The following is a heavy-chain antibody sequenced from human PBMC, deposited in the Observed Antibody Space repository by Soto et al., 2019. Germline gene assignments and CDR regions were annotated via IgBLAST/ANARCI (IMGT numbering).Heavy chain of an antibody. D-gene: IGHD3-9*01. CDR2: ISSSSSYT. CDR3: ARFLVGPWGMDV. V-gene: IGHV3-11*05. CDR1: GFTFSDYY. Sequence: QVQPVESGGGLVKPGGSLRLSCAASGFTFSDYYMSWIRQAPGKGLEWVSYISSSSSYTNYADSVKGRFTISRDNAKNSLYLQMNSLRAEDTAVYYCARFLVGPWGMDVWGQGTTVTVSS. J-gene: IGHJ6*02.